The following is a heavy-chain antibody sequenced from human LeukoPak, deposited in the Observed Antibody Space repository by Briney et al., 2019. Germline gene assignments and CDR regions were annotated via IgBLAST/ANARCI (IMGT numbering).Heavy chain of an antibody. CDR2: IISSSSYI. CDR3: ARDGALYSSSWYFDY. Sequence: GGSLRLSCAASGFTFSSYSMNWVRQAPGKGLEWVSSIISSSSYIYYADSVKGRFTISRDNAKNSLYLQMNSLRAEDTAVYYCARDGALYSSSWYFDYWGQGTLVTVSS. V-gene: IGHV3-21*01. CDR1: GFTFSSYS. J-gene: IGHJ4*02. D-gene: IGHD6-13*01.